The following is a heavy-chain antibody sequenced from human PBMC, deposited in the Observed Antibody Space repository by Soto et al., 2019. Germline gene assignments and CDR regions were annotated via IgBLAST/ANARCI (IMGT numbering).Heavy chain of an antibody. CDR2: INEYGTDS. CDR3: ARVAVVTRAIDY. Sequence: GGSLRLSCGASGFTLSSSWMHWCRQAPGKGLVWVSRINEYGTDSNYADSVKGRFTISRDNSENTVYLHMNSLRVEDSAGYYCARVAVVTRAIDYWGQGTLVTVSS. CDR1: GFTLSSSW. J-gene: IGHJ4*02. D-gene: IGHD2-2*01. V-gene: IGHV3-74*01.